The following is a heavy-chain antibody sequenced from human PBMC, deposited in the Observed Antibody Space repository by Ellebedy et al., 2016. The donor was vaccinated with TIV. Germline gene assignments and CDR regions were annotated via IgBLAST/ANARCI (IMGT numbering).Heavy chain of an antibody. CDR1: GFTFSDYS. V-gene: IGHV3-11*01. CDR2: ISSSGGTI. D-gene: IGHD1-26*01. J-gene: IGHJ4*02. CDR3: SRENYYQNTDYGGGDY. Sequence: GGPLRLSXAASGFTFSDYSMNWIRQAPGKGLEWVSYISSSGGTIYYADSVKGRFTISRDNAKNSLYLQMSSLRGEDTAMYYCSRENYYQNTDYGGGDYWGQGTLVTVSS.